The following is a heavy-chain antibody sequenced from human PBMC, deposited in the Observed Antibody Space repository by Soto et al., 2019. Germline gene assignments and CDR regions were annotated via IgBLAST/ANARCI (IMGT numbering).Heavy chain of an antibody. Sequence: KPSETLSLTCTVSGGSISRGDYYWSWIRQPPGKGLEWIGYIYYSGSTYYNPSLKSRVTISVDTSKNQFSLKLSSVTAADTAVYYCAREVVPAAIGYYYYGMDVWGQGTTVTVSS. CDR2: IYYSGST. CDR1: GGSISRGDYY. D-gene: IGHD2-2*01. J-gene: IGHJ6*02. CDR3: AREVVPAAIGYYYYGMDV. V-gene: IGHV4-30-4*01.